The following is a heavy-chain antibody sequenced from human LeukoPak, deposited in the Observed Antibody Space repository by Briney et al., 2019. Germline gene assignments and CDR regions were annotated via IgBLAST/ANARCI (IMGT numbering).Heavy chain of an antibody. J-gene: IGHJ5*02. V-gene: IGHV4-39*02. D-gene: IGHD6-19*01. Sequence: SETLSLTCTVSGGSISSSSYYWGWIRQPPGKGLEWIRSIYYSGSTYYNPSLKSRVTISVDTSKNQFSLKLGSVTAADTAVYYCAREGDSSGWYGGWFDPWGQGTLVTVSS. CDR1: GGSISSSSYY. CDR3: AREGDSSGWYGGWFDP. CDR2: IYYSGST.